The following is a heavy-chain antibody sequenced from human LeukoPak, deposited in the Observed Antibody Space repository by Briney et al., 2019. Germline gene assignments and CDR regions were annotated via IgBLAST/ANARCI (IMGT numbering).Heavy chain of an antibody. Sequence: ASVKVSCKASGYTFTSYYMHWVRQAPGQGLEWMGIINPSGGSTSYAQKFQGRVTMTEDTSTDTAYMELSSLRSEDTAVYYCATNRAEWEPWAFDIWGQGTMVTVSS. CDR1: GYTFTSYY. D-gene: IGHD1-26*01. CDR2: INPSGGST. J-gene: IGHJ3*02. V-gene: IGHV1-46*01. CDR3: ATNRAEWEPWAFDI.